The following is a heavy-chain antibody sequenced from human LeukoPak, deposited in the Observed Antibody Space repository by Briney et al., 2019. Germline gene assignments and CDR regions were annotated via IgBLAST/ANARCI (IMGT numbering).Heavy chain of an antibody. D-gene: IGHD4-17*01. CDR2: ISWNSGSI. Sequence: GGSLRLSCAASGFSFDDYAMHWVRQGPGKGLEWVSGISWNSGSIGYADSVKGRFTISRDNAKNSLYLQMNSLRAEDTALYYCAKDIGYGDFEYFQHWGQGTLVTVSS. J-gene: IGHJ1*01. V-gene: IGHV3-9*01. CDR3: AKDIGYGDFEYFQH. CDR1: GFSFDDYA.